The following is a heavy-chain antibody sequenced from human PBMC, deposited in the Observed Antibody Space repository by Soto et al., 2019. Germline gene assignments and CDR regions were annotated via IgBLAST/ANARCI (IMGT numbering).Heavy chain of an antibody. J-gene: IGHJ6*02. CDR3: ARSLYSSSWYHSGNSYYYYGMDV. CDR2: INPSTGST. Sequence: ASVKVSCKASGYTFTSEYIHWVRQAPGQGLEWMGIINPSTGSTSYAQKLQGRVTITADESTNTAYMDLSSLRSEDTAVYYCARSLYSSSWYHSGNSYYYYGMDVWGQGTTVTVSS. V-gene: IGHV1-46*04. D-gene: IGHD6-13*01. CDR1: GYTFTSEY.